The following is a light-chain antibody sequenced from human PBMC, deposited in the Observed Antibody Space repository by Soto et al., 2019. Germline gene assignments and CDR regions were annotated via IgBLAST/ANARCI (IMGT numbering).Light chain of an antibody. V-gene: IGKV3D-20*02. CDR3: QQRSNLPPT. Sequence: EILLTQSPGTLSLSPGERATLSCRATQSVSNRRLAWYQQEPGQAPRFLIFGTSTRPTGIPDRFSGSGSGTDFTLTISSLEPEDFAVYYCQQRSNLPPTFGQGTRLEI. CDR2: GTS. CDR1: QSVSNRR. J-gene: IGKJ5*01.